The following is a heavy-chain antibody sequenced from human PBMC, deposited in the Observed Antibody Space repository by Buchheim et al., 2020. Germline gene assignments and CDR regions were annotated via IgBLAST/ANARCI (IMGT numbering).Heavy chain of an antibody. J-gene: IGHJ4*02. CDR2: IKSKTDGETI. V-gene: IGHV3-15*01. CDR3: TTGKSAMVAWGYY. Sequence: EVQLVESGGDLVKPGGSLRLSCAASGFTVTNAWMSWVRQAPGKRLEWVGRIKSKTDGETIDYAAPVKGRFTMSRDDSQNTLYLQMDSLKTEDTAVYYCTTGKSAMVAWGYYWGQGTL. D-gene: IGHD5-18*01. CDR1: GFTVTNAW.